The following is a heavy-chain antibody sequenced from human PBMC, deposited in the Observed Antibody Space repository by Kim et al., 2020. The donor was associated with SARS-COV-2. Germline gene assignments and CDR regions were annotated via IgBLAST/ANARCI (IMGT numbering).Heavy chain of an antibody. CDR1: GFTFSSYW. Sequence: GSLRLSCAASGFTFSSYWMTWVRQGLGMGLEWVGNINPDESEKYYMDSVKGRFTISRDNAKNSLYLQMDSLSAEDTAVYYCMGGPAGDYWGQGTLVT. V-gene: IGHV3-7*01. CDR3: MGGPAGDY. CDR2: INPDESEK. J-gene: IGHJ4*02.